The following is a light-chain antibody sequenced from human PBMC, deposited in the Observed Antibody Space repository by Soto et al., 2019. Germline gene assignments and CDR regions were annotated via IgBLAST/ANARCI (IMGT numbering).Light chain of an antibody. J-gene: IGKJ1*01. CDR3: QQYHSYSRT. Sequence: DIQMTQSPSSVSPSVGDRVTITCRASQGISTWLAWYKQKPGKAPKLLIYLASNLQSGVPARFRGSGSATEFTLSISSLQPDDFETYYCQQYHSYSRTFGQGTKVDI. CDR1: QGISTW. V-gene: IGKV1-5*03. CDR2: LAS.